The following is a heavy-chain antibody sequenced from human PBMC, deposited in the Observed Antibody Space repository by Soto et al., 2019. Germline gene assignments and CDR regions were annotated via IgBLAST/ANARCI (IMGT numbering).Heavy chain of an antibody. D-gene: IGHD6-13*01. V-gene: IGHV5-51*01. J-gene: IGHJ5*02. CDR1: GYSFTSYW. CDR3: ARPRGKRTSKQLVPGAGEFDP. CDR2: IYPGDSDT. Sequence: EVQLVQSGAEVKKPGESLKISCKGSGYSFTSYWIGWVRQMPGKGLEWMGIIYPGDSDTRYSPSSQGQVTISADKSISTAYLQWSSLKASDTAMYYCARPRGKRTSKQLVPGAGEFDPWGQGTLVTVSS.